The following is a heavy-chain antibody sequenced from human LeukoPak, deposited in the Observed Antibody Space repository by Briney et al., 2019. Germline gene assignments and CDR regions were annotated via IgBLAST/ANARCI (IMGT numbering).Heavy chain of an antibody. D-gene: IGHD3-10*01. V-gene: IGHV3-7*01. J-gene: IGHJ4*02. CDR3: AREFGADYYGSGSYLDY. Sequence: GGSLRLSCAASGFTFSSYWMSWVRQAPGKGLEWVANIKQDGSEKYYVDSVKGRFTISRDNAKNSLYLQMNSLRAEDTAVYYCAREFGADYYGSGSYLDYWGQGTLVTVSS. CDR1: GFTFSSYW. CDR2: IKQDGSEK.